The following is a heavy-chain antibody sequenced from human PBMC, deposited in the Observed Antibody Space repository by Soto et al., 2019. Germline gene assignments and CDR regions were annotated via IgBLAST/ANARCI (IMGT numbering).Heavy chain of an antibody. CDR1: GYPFTSYG. CDR2: ISSYNGNT. V-gene: IGHV1-18*04. J-gene: IGHJ5*02. CDR3: ARGPRYCSSTSCFSGVTWFDP. D-gene: IGHD2-2*01. Sequence: ASVKVSCKASGYPFTSYGISRVRQSPGQGLEWMGWISSYNGNTNYAQKVQGRVTMTTDKSTSTTYMELRSLRSDDTAVYYSARGPRYCSSTSCFSGVTWFDPWGQGTLVTVSS.